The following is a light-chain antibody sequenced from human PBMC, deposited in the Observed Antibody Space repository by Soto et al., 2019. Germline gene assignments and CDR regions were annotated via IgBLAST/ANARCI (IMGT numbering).Light chain of an antibody. V-gene: IGKV1-33*01. Sequence: DIQMTQSPSSLSASVGDRATFACQSSHDVSRNLNWLQQKPGEAPKLLIYDASNVERGVASRFSGSGSGTDFTLIISRLQAEDVAKYCWQQYSSMVSFGGGTAIEIK. CDR2: DAS. CDR3: QQYSSMVS. J-gene: IGKJ4*01. CDR1: HDVSRN.